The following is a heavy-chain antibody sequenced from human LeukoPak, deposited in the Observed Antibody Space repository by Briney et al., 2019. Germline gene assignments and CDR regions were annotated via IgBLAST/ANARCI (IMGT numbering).Heavy chain of an antibody. Sequence: GGSLRLSCEASGFIFEDYAMHWVRQAPGKGLEWVSLVSWDGSTTYYADSVKGRFTISRDNGINSLFLQMNSLRPEDTALYYCVKGPYYYDFWSGFSRWGPGTLVTVSS. J-gene: IGHJ4*02. CDR2: VSWDGSTT. CDR3: VKGPYYYDFWSGFSR. D-gene: IGHD3-3*01. V-gene: IGHV3-43D*03. CDR1: GFIFEDYA.